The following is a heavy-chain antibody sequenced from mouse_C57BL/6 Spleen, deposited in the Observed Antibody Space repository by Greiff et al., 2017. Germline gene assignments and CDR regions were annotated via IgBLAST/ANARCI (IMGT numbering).Heavy chain of an antibody. J-gene: IGHJ1*03. Sequence: QVQLKQSGAELVRPGASVTLSCKASGYTFTDYEMHWVKQTPVHGLEWIGAIDPETGGTAYNQKFKGKAILTADKSSSTAYMELRSLTSEDSAVYYCTRRGYYYGSYWYFDVWGTGTTVTVSS. CDR2: IDPETGGT. CDR3: TRRGYYYGSYWYFDV. CDR1: GYTFTDYE. D-gene: IGHD1-1*01. V-gene: IGHV1-15*01.